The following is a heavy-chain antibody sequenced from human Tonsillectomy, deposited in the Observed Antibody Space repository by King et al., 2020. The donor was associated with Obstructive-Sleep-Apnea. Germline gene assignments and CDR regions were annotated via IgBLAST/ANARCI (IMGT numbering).Heavy chain of an antibody. CDR3: ARVVYSGYDTPPYYFDY. Sequence: VQLVQSGAEVKKPGSSVKVSCKASGGTFSSYAISWVRQAPGQGLEWMGGIIPIFGTANYAQKFQGRVTITADESTSTAYMGLSSLRSEDTAVYYCARVVYSGYDTPPYYFDYWGQGTLVTVSS. V-gene: IGHV1-69*01. D-gene: IGHD5-12*01. CDR2: IIPIFGTA. J-gene: IGHJ4*02. CDR1: GGTFSSYA.